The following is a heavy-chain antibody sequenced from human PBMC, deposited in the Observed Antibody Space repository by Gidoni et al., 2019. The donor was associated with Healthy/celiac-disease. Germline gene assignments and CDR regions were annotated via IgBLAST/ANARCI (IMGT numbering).Heavy chain of an antibody. Sequence: QVQLVESGGGVVQPGRSLRLSCAASGFTFSSYAMHWVRQAPGKGLEGVALISYDGSNKFYADSVKGRFTISRDNSQNTLYLQMNNLRAEDTALFYCARGSYYYDRSDYSGGAFDIWGQGTKVTVSS. V-gene: IGHV3-30-3*01. CDR1: GFTFSSYA. CDR3: ARGSYYYDRSDYSGGAFDI. J-gene: IGHJ3*02. D-gene: IGHD3-22*01. CDR2: ISYDGSNK.